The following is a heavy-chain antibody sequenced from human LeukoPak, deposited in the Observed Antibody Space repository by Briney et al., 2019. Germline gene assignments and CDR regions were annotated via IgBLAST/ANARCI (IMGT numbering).Heavy chain of an antibody. CDR3: ARDGSGSGWYFFDY. V-gene: IGHV1-2*02. D-gene: IGHD6-19*01. CDR2: MNPNSGAT. CDR1: GYTFSGYY. J-gene: IGHJ4*02. Sequence: ASVKVSCKTSGYTFSGYYMHWVRHAPGQGLEWMGLMNPNSGATNYEQKFQGRVSLTRDMSISTAYLELTSVTSDDTAVYYCARDGSGSGWYFFDYWGQGTLVTVSS.